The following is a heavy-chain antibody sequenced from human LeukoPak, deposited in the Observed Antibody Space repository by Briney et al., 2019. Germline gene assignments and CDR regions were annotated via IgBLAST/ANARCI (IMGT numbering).Heavy chain of an antibody. V-gene: IGHV1-18*01. CDR3: ARDYVEMATIALPSDY. J-gene: IGHJ4*02. Sequence: ASVKVSCKASGYIFTNYDMNWVRQAPGQGLEWMGWLNPDSGDTGYAQKLQGRVTMTTDTSTSTAYMELGSLRSDDTAVYYCARDYVEMATIALPSDYWGQGTLVTVSS. CDR1: GYIFTNYD. CDR2: LNPDSGDT. D-gene: IGHD5-24*01.